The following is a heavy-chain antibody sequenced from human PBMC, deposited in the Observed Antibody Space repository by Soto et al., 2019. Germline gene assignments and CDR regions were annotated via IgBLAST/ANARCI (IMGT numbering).Heavy chain of an antibody. D-gene: IGHD1-20*01. J-gene: IGHJ4*02. V-gene: IGHV1-18*01. CDR2: ISAYNGNT. CDR3: ARVRNLYYRNMYYFDY. Sequence: ASVKVSCKASGYTFTIYGISWVRQAPGQGLEWMGWISAYNGNTNYAQKLQGRVTMTTDTSTSTAYMELRSLRSDDTAVYYCARVRNLYYRNMYYFDYWGQGTLVTVSS. CDR1: GYTFTIYG.